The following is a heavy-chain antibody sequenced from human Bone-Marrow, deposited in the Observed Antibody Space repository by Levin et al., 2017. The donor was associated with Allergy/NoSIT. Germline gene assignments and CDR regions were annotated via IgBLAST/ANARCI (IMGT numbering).Heavy chain of an antibody. CDR2: INHSGST. Sequence: PSETLSLTCAVYGGSFSGYYWSWIRQPPGKGLEWIGEINHSGSTNYNPSLKSRVTISVDTSKNQFSLKLSSVTAADTAVYYCARPLIYYYGSGSGNAFDIWGQGTMVTVSS. D-gene: IGHD3-10*01. CDR1: GGSFSGYY. J-gene: IGHJ3*02. V-gene: IGHV4-34*01. CDR3: ARPLIYYYGSGSGNAFDI.